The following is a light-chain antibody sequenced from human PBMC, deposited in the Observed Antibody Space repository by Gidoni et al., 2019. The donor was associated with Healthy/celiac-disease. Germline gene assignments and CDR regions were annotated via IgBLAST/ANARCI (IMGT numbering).Light chain of an antibody. CDR3: SSYTSSSTLVV. CDR2: EVS. V-gene: IGLV2-14*01. CDR1: SSDVGGYNY. Sequence: QSALTQPASVSGSPGQSTTISCTGTSSDVGGYNYVSWSQQHPGKAPKLMIYEVSNRPSGVSNRFSGSKSGNTASLTISGLQAEDEADYYCSSYTSSSTLVVFGGGTKLTVL. J-gene: IGLJ2*01.